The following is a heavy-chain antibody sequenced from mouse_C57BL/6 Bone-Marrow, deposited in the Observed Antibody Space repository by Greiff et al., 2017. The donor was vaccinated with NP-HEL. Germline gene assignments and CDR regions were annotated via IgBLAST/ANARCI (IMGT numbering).Heavy chain of an antibody. CDR3: AREEENGNYNY. V-gene: IGHV1-76*01. Sequence: QVQLQQSGAELVRPGASVKLSCKASGYTFTDYYINWVKQRPGQGLEWIARIYPGSGNTYYNEKFKGKATLTAEKSSSTAYMQLSSLTSEDSAVYFCAREEENGNYNYWGQGTTLTVSS. J-gene: IGHJ2*01. D-gene: IGHD2-1*01. CDR2: IYPGSGNT. CDR1: GYTFTDYY.